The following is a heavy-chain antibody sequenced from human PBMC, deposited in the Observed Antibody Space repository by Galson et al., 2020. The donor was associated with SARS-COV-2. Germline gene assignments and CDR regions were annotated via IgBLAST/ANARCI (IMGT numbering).Heavy chain of an antibody. D-gene: IGHD3-22*01. Sequence: SGPTLVKPTQTLTLTCTFSGFSLSTSGVGVGWIRQPPGTALELLALIYWDDDKRYNPSLKSRLTITKETSKNHVVMTMTNMDPVDTGTYYCAGSYDDSGEGPFDPGGKGALVAVSS. CDR1: GFSLSTSGVG. J-gene: IGHJ5*02. CDR3: AGSYDDSGEGPFDP. CDR2: IYWDDDK. V-gene: IGHV2-5*02.